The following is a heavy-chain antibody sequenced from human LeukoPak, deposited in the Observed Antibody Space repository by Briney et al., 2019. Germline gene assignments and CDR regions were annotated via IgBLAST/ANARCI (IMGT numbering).Heavy chain of an antibody. Sequence: GESLKISCKGSGYSFTSYWIGWVRQMPGKGLEWMGIIYPGDSDTRYSPSFQGQVTISADKSISTAYLQWSSLKASDTAMYYCARGGGIAAAGTAAFDIWGQGTMVTVSS. J-gene: IGHJ3*02. D-gene: IGHD6-13*01. V-gene: IGHV5-51*01. CDR3: ARGGGIAAAGTAAFDI. CDR1: GYSFTSYW. CDR2: IYPGDSDT.